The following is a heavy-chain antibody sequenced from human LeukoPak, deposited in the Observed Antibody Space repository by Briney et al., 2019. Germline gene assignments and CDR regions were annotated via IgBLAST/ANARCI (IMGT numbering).Heavy chain of an antibody. D-gene: IGHD2-2*01. CDR2: IYHSGST. CDR3: ARHARHAPFDY. J-gene: IGHJ4*02. CDR1: GYSISSSYY. Sequence: SETLSLTCAVSGYSISSSYYWGGIRQSPGKGLEWIGSIYHSGSTYYNPSLKSRVTISVDTSKNQFSLKLSSVTAADTAVYYCARHARHAPFDYWGQGTLVTVSS. V-gene: IGHV4-38-2*01.